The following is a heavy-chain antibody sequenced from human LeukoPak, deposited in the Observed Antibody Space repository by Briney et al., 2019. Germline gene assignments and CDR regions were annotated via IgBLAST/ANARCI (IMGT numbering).Heavy chain of an antibody. J-gene: IGHJ4*02. Sequence: GGSLRLSCAASGFTFSSYAMSWVRQAPGKGLEWVSVISGSGGSTYYADSVKGRFTISRDNSKNTLYLQMNSLRAEDTAVYYCAKLDGVVIKPAFDYWGQGTLVTVSS. V-gene: IGHV3-23*01. CDR2: ISGSGGST. D-gene: IGHD3-3*01. CDR1: GFTFSSYA. CDR3: AKLDGVVIKPAFDY.